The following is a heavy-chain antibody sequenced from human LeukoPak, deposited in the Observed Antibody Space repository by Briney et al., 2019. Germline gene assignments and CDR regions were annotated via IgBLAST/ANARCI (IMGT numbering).Heavy chain of an antibody. J-gene: IGHJ3*02. CDR3: ARHSCSGGSCHVNDAFDI. CDR2: IYYSGST. V-gene: IGHV4-39*01. D-gene: IGHD2-15*01. CDR1: GGSISSSSYY. Sequence: SETLSLTCTVSGGSISSSSYYWGWIRQPPGKGLEWIGSIYYSGSTYYNPSLKSRVTISVDTSKNQLSLKLSSVTAADTAVYYCARHSCSGGSCHVNDAFDIWGQGTMVTVSS.